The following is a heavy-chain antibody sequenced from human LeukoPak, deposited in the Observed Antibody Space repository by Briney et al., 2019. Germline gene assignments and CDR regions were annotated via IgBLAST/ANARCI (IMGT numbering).Heavy chain of an antibody. CDR1: GFTFSSYA. J-gene: IGHJ4*02. CDR3: AREDTSWYRYYFDY. V-gene: IGHV3-30-3*01. Sequence: GGSLRLSCAASGFTFSSYAMHWVRQAPGKGLEWVAVISYDGSNKYYADSVKGRFTISRDNSKNTLYLQMNSLRAEDTAVYYCAREDTSWYRYYFDYWGQGTLVTVSS. CDR2: ISYDGSNK. D-gene: IGHD6-13*01.